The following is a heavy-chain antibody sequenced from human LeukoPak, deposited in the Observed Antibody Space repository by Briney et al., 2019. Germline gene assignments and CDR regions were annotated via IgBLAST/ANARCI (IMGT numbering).Heavy chain of an antibody. CDR2: ISSSSSYI. D-gene: IGHD6-19*01. V-gene: IGHV3-21*01. Sequence: GGSLRLSCAASGFTFSSYSMNWVRQAPGKGLEWVSSISSSSSYIYYADSVKGRFTISRDNAKNSLYLQMNSLRAEDTAVYYCARLRAVAGTKRFDIWGQGTMVTVSS. CDR1: GFTFSSYS. CDR3: ARLRAVAGTKRFDI. J-gene: IGHJ3*02.